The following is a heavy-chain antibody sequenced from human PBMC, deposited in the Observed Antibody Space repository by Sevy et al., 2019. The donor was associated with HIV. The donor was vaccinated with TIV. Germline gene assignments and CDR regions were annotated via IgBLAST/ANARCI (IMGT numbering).Heavy chain of an antibody. Sequence: ASVKVSCKASGYTFTSYAMHWVRQAPGQRLEWMGWINAGNGNTKYSQKFQGRVTITRDTSASTAYMELSSLRSEDTAVYYCAREYDYGVNWFDPWGQGTLVTVSS. CDR1: GYTFTSYA. CDR2: INAGNGNT. D-gene: IGHD4-17*01. V-gene: IGHV1-3*01. J-gene: IGHJ5*02. CDR3: AREYDYGVNWFDP.